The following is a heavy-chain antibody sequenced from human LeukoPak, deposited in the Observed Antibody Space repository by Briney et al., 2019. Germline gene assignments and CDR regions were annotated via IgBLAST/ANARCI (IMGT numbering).Heavy chain of an antibody. CDR3: AGSGSYYALDY. J-gene: IGHJ4*02. Sequence: PGGSLRLSCAASGFTFSDYYMSWIRQAPGKGLEWVSYISSSGSTIYYADSVKGRFTISRDNSKNTLFLQMNSLRAEDTAVYYCAGSGSYYALDYWGQGTLVTVSS. D-gene: IGHD1-26*01. CDR1: GFTFSDYY. V-gene: IGHV3-11*04. CDR2: ISSSGSTI.